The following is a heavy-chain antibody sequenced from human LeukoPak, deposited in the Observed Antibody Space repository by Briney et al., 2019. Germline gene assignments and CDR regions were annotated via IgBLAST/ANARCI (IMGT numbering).Heavy chain of an antibody. CDR1: GGSFSGYY. V-gene: IGHV4-34*01. J-gene: IGHJ5*02. CDR2: INHSGST. D-gene: IGHD1-14*01. CDR3: ARARRGWFDP. Sequence: SETLSLTCAVYGGSFSGYYWSWIRQPPGKGLEWIGGINHSGSTNYNPSLKSRVTISVDTSKNQFSLKLSSVTAADTAVYYCARARRGWFDPWGQGTLVTVSS.